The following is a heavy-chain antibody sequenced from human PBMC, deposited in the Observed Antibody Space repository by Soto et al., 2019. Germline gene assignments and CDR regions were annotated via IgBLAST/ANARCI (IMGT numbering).Heavy chain of an antibody. CDR3: ARIRRTVTSTPLGAFDI. V-gene: IGHV4-4*07. CDR2: ISTSGST. J-gene: IGHJ3*02. D-gene: IGHD4-17*01. CDR1: GGSLSNYY. Sequence: QVQLQESGPGLVKPSETLSLTCTVSGGSLSNYYWSWIRQPAGKGLEWIGRISTSGSTNYNPSLKSRVTMSRDMTKHEFSLTLSSVTAADTAVYYCARIRRTVTSTPLGAFDIWGQGTMVTVSS.